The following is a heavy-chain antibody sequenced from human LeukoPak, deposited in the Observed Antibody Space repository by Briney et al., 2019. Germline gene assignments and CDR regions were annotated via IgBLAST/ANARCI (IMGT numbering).Heavy chain of an antibody. D-gene: IGHD3-3*01. V-gene: IGHV1-18*01. CDR2: ISVYNGNT. CDR1: GYTFTSYG. CDR3: ARDYDFWSKPSYFDY. Sequence: ASVKVSCKASGYTFTSYGITWVRQAPGRGLEWMGWISVYNGNTNYAQKLQGRVTMTTDTSTSTAYVELRSLRSDDTAVYYCARDYDFWSKPSYFDYWGQGTLVTVSS. J-gene: IGHJ4*02.